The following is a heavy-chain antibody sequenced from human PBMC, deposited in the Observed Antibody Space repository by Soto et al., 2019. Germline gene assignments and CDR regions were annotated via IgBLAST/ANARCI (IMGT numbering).Heavy chain of an antibody. Sequence: ASVKVSCKASGYTFTSYTMHWVRQAPGQRLEWMGWINAGNGNTKYSQKFQGRVTITRDTSASTAYMELSSLRSEDTAVYYCASSYSNYALIDYYYYGMDVWGQGTTVTVSS. D-gene: IGHD4-4*01. V-gene: IGHV1-3*01. CDR1: GYTFTSYT. J-gene: IGHJ6*02. CDR2: INAGNGNT. CDR3: ASSYSNYALIDYYYYGMDV.